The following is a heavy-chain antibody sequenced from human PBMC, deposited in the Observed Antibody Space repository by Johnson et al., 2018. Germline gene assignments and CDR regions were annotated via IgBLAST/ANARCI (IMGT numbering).Heavy chain of an antibody. CDR2: ISYDGSNK. V-gene: IGHV3-30*18. CDR3: AKGRCSGADGGFRHYCDMDV. Sequence: QVQLQESGGGVVQPGRSLRLSCAASGFMFSSYGMHWVRQAPGKGLEWVAVISYDGSNKYYADSVKGRFTISRDNCKNTLYLQMTSVRAGDTGVYYCAKGRCSGADGGFRHYCDMDVGGKGTTVTVSS. D-gene: IGHD2-15*01. CDR1: GFMFSSYG. J-gene: IGHJ6*03.